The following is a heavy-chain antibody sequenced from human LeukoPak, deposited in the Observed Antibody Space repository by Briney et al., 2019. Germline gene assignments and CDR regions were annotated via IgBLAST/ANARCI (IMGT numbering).Heavy chain of an antibody. CDR3: AKYLTSGTRIFDY. CDR2: IFGSGDNT. Sequence: GGSLRLSCAASGFSFSTYAMTWVRQAPGKGLECVSDIFGSGDNTFYADSVKGRFTVSRDNSKNTLYLQMNSLRAEDTAVYYCAKYLTSGTRIFDYWGQGTLVSVSS. J-gene: IGHJ4*02. D-gene: IGHD6-13*01. CDR1: GFSFSTYA. V-gene: IGHV3-23*01.